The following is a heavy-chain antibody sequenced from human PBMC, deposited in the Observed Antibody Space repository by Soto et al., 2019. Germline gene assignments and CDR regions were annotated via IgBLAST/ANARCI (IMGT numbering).Heavy chain of an antibody. J-gene: IGHJ5*02. CDR3: TREQSDDNYFDP. Sequence: PSETLSITCTVSGAALSSGGYFYTWVRQPPGRGLAWLGYIYYSGGTNYNPSLKSRVTISLDKSKSQFSVRRISVTAADTAVYYCTREQSDDNYFDPWGQGTLVTVSS. D-gene: IGHD6-19*01. CDR2: IYYSGGT. CDR1: GAALSSGGYF. V-gene: IGHV4-61*08.